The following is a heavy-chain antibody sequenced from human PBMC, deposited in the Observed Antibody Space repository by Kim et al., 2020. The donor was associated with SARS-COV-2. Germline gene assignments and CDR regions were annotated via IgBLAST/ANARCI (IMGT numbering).Heavy chain of an antibody. CDR1: GFTFSSYA. CDR3: AKMLGYCSGGSCYASGFDY. CDR2: ISGSGGST. D-gene: IGHD2-15*01. Sequence: GGSLRLSCAASGFTFSSYAISWVRQAPGKGLEWVSAISGSGGSTYYADSVKGRFTISRDNSKNTLYLQMNSLRAEDTAIYYCAKMLGYCSGGSCYASGFDYWCQGTLVTVAS. V-gene: IGHV3-23*01. J-gene: IGHJ4*02.